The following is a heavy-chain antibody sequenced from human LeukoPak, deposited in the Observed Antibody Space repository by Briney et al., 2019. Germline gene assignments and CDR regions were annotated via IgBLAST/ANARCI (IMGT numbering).Heavy chain of an antibody. V-gene: IGHV1-69*05. Sequence: SVKVSGKASGGTFSSYAVSWVRQAPGRGFEWMGRIIPVFGTTKYAQMFQGRVTITTDKSTGTAYMELSRLRSGDTAVYYCARERGLVTTTFDSWGQGVLVTVSS. J-gene: IGHJ5*01. CDR2: IIPVFGTT. D-gene: IGHD2-21*02. CDR3: ARERGLVTTTFDS. CDR1: GGTFSSYA.